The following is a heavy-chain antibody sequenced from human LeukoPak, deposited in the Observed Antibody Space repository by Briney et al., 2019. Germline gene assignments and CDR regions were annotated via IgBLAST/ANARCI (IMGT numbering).Heavy chain of an antibody. D-gene: IGHD2-2*01. CDR2: ISTYNGNT. CDR3: ARDDCTSASCYLAY. Sequence: GSVKVSCKASGYTFSSYGISWVRQAPGQGLEWMGWISTYNGNTNYAREFQGRVTMTTDTSTSTPYMELRSLRSDDTAVYYCARDDCTSASCYLAYWGQGTLVTVSS. V-gene: IGHV1-18*01. J-gene: IGHJ4*02. CDR1: GYTFSSYG.